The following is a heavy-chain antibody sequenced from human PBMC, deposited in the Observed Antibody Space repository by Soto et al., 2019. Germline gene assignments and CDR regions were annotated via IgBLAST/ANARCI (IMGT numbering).Heavy chain of an antibody. V-gene: IGHV3-23*01. D-gene: IGHD6-19*01. Sequence: EVQLLESGGGLVQPGGSLRLSCAASGFTFSSYAMRWARQAPVKGLEWVSAISGSGDSTYYADSVKGRFTISRDKSKNALYLQMNTLRAEDTAVYYCASRGSGCYYDYWGQGTLVTVSS. CDR1: GFTFSSYA. J-gene: IGHJ4*02. CDR3: ASRGSGCYYDY. CDR2: ISGSGDST.